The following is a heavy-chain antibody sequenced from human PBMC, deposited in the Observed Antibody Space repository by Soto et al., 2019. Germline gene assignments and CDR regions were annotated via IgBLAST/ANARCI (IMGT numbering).Heavy chain of an antibody. CDR3: GRGHWPQELRYCDWSHFVPTHGQH. D-gene: IGHD3-9*01. CDR1: GYTFTSYG. V-gene: IGHV1-18*01. J-gene: IGHJ1*01. Sequence: AKVQVSCKGSGYTFTSYGISWVRPAPRQGDEWMGWISTYTRNTNYAQKLQGRDTMTTDTSTSTAYMELRSLRSDDTDGYYCGRGHWPQELRYCDWSHFVPTHGQH. CDR2: ISTYTRNT.